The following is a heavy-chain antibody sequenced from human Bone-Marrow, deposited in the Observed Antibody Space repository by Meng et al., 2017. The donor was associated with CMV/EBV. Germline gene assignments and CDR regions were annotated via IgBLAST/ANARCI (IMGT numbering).Heavy chain of an antibody. CDR2: INWNGGNT. V-gene: IGHV3-20*04. CDR1: GFRFDDYG. CDR3: AKVQWLPMSQNYYRYFGMDV. J-gene: IGHJ6*02. D-gene: IGHD5-12*01. Sequence: GESLKISCVASGFRFDDYGMTWVRQAPGKGLEWVSGINWNGGNTGYADSVRGRFIISRDNVRKSLYLQMNSLRAGDTAVYYCAKVQWLPMSQNYYRYFGMDVWGQGTTDPVSS.